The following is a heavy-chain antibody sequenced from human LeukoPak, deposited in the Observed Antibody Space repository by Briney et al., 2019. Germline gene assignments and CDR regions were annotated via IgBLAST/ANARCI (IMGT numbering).Heavy chain of an antibody. CDR1: GFTFSSYW. D-gene: IGHD4-17*01. V-gene: IGHV3-7*01. CDR3: ARDLTTVTPVDY. Sequence: PGGSLRLSCAASGFTFSSYWVSWVRQAPGKGLEWVANIKQDGSEKYYVDSVKGRFTISRDNAKNSLYLQMNSLRAEDTAVYYCARDLTTVTPVDYWGQGNLVTVSS. CDR2: IKQDGSEK. J-gene: IGHJ4*02.